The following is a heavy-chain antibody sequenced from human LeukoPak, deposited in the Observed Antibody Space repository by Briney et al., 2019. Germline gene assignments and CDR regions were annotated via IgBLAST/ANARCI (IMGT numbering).Heavy chain of an antibody. V-gene: IGHV3-30*03. J-gene: IGHJ6*03. CDR2: VSYDGSNE. CDR1: GFTFSDYY. D-gene: IGHD3-3*01. CDR3: ARADDPTYYYYMDV. Sequence: GGSLRLSCAASGFTFSDYYMTWIRQAPGKGLEWVAVVSYDGSNEYYADSVKGRFTISRDNSKNTLYLQMNSLIPEDTAVYYCARADDPTYYYYMDVWGKGTTVTVSS.